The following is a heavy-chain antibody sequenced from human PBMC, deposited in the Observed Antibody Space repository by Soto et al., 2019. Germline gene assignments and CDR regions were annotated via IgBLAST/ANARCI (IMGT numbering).Heavy chain of an antibody. Sequence: GGSLRLSCAASGFTFSSYSMNWVRQAPGKGLEWVSSISSSSSYIYYADSVKGRFTISRDNAKNSLYLQMNSLRAEDTAVYYCARLDDSSGYYYEVVDYWGQGTLVTSPQ. CDR2: ISSSSSYI. CDR1: GFTFSSYS. V-gene: IGHV3-21*01. D-gene: IGHD3-22*01. CDR3: ARLDDSSGYYYEVVDY. J-gene: IGHJ4*02.